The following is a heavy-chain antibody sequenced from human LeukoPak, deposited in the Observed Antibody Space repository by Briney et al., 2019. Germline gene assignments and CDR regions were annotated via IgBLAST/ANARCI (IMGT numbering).Heavy chain of an antibody. J-gene: IGHJ4*02. Sequence: SETLSLTCAVYGGSFSGYYWSWIRQPPGKGLEWIGEINNSGSTNYNPSLTSRVTISVDTSKNQFSLKLSSVTAADTAVYYCARGNCSGGSCYGHFDYWGQGTLVTVSS. CDR2: INNSGST. CDR1: GGSFSGYY. D-gene: IGHD2-15*01. CDR3: ARGNCSGGSCYGHFDY. V-gene: IGHV4-34*01.